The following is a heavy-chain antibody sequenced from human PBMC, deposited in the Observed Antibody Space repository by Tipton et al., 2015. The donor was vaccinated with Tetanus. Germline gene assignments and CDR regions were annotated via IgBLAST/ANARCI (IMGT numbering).Heavy chain of an antibody. Sequence: QSGAEVKKPGASVKVSCKASGYTFTSYDINWVRQATGQGLEWMGWMNPNSGNTGYAQKFQGRVTMTRNTSISTAYMELRSLRSEDSAVYCCARAMGCSGGSCCLVRGLDYWGQGTLVTVSS. CDR2: MNPNSGNT. V-gene: IGHV1-8*01. J-gene: IGHJ4*02. CDR1: GYTFTSYD. CDR3: ARAMGCSGGSCCLVRGLDY. D-gene: IGHD2-15*01.